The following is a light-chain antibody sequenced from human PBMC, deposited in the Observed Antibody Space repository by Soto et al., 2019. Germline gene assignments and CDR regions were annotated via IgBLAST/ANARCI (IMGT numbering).Light chain of an antibody. J-gene: IGKJ2*01. V-gene: IGKV3-11*01. CDR2: DAS. CDR3: QQHFNWPRFT. CDR1: QSVSSY. Sequence: EIVLAQSPATLSLSPGERATLSCRASQSVSSYLAWYQQKPGQAPRLLIYDASNTATGIPARFSGGGSGTDVTLTISSLEPEDFAVYYCQQHFNWPRFTVGQGTKLEIK.